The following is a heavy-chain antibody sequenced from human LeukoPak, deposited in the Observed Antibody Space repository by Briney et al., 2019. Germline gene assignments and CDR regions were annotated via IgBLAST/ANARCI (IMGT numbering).Heavy chain of an antibody. D-gene: IGHD3-9*01. J-gene: IGHJ5*02. CDR2: IYYSGST. V-gene: IGHV4-59*01. Sequence: SETLSLTCTVSGGSINSYWSWIRQPPGKGLEWIGYIYYSGSTNYNPSLKSRVTISVATSKNQFSLKLSSVTAADTAVYYCARDELRYSRGFDPWGQGTLVTVSS. CDR1: GGSINSY. CDR3: ARDELRYSRGFDP.